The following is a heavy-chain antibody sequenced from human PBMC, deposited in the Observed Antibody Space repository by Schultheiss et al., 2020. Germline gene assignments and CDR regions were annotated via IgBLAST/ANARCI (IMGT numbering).Heavy chain of an antibody. CDR1: GYTFTSYG. CDR3: ARDPRVTTKVASSYFGMDV. V-gene: IGHV1-18*01. D-gene: IGHD2-2*01. J-gene: IGHJ6*02. Sequence: ASVKVSCKASGYTFTSYGISWVRQAPGQGLEWMGWISAYNGNTNSAQKLQGRLTMTTDTSTSTAYMELRSLRSDDTAVYYCARDPRVTTKVASSYFGMDVWGQGTTVTVSS. CDR2: ISAYNGNT.